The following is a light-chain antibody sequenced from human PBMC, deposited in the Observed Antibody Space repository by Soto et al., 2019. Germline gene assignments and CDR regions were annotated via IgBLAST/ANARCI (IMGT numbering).Light chain of an antibody. CDR1: QSVSSN. CDR3: QQYNTWPLT. V-gene: IGKV3-15*01. J-gene: IGKJ4*01. CDR2: GAS. Sequence: EIVMTKSPATLSVSPGERATLSCRASQSVSSNLAWYQQKPGQAPRLLIYGASTRATGIPARFSGSGSGTEFTLAISRLQSEDFAVYYCQQYNTWPLTFGGATKVEIK.